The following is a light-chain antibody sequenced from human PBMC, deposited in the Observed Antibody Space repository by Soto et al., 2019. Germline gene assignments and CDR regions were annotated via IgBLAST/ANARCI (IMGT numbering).Light chain of an antibody. CDR2: LNTDGSH. CDR1: SGHSSYA. J-gene: IGLJ3*02. Sequence: QSALTQSPSASASLGASVKLTCTLSSGHSSYAIAWHQQQPEKGPRYLMKLNTDGSHSKGDGIPDRFSGSSFGAERYLTISSLQSEDEADYYCQTWGTGNRVFGGGTKLTVL. V-gene: IGLV4-69*01. CDR3: QTWGTGNRV.